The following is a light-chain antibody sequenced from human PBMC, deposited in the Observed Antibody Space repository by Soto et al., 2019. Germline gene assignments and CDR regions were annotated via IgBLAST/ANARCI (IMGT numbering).Light chain of an antibody. V-gene: IGLV1-40*01. CDR3: QSYDSSLSGSV. Sequence: QPVLTQPPSVSGAPGQRVTISCTGTSSNIGANYDVHWYQQFPGTAPKLLIYDNNNRLSGVPDRFSGSKSATSASLAITGLQAEDEADYYCQSYDSSLSGSVFGGGTKLTVL. J-gene: IGLJ3*02. CDR1: SSNIGANYD. CDR2: DNN.